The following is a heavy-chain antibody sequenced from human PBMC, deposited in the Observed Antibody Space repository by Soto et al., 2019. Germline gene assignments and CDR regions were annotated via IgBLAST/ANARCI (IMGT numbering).Heavy chain of an antibody. CDR1: GGTFSSYA. CDR2: IIPIFGTA. CDR3: AIGYCSGGSCPERYYYYYGMDV. J-gene: IGHJ6*02. D-gene: IGHD2-15*01. V-gene: IGHV1-69*12. Sequence: QVQLVQSGAEVKKPGSSVKVSCKASGGTFSSYAISWVRQAPGQGLEWMGGIIPIFGTANYAQKFQGRVTIPADESTSTAYMELSSLRSEDTAVYYCAIGYCSGGSCPERYYYYYGMDVWGQGTTVTVSS.